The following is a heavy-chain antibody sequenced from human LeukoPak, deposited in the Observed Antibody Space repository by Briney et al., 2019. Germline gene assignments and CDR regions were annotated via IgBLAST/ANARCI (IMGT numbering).Heavy chain of an antibody. CDR3: ARGARTQPYNFDY. CDR1: GGSISSSSYY. J-gene: IGHJ4*02. CDR2: IYYSGST. Sequence: PSETLSLTCTVSGGSISSSSYYWGWIRQPPGKGLEWIGSIYYSGSTYYNPSLKSRVTISVDTSKNQFSLKLSSVTAADTAVYYCARGARTQPYNFDYWGQGTLVTVSS. V-gene: IGHV4-39*01. D-gene: IGHD4-11*01.